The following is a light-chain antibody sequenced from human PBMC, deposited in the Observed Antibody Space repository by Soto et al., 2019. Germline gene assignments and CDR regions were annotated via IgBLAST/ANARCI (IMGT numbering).Light chain of an antibody. Sequence: DIQMTQSPSTLSASVGDRVTITCRASQSISSWLAWYQQKTGKAPKLLIYDASSLESGLLSRFSGSGSGPEFTLTTISLQTDDFATYYCQQYNSYPWTFGQGTKVQIK. CDR3: QQYNSYPWT. V-gene: IGKV1-5*01. CDR1: QSISSW. CDR2: DAS. J-gene: IGKJ1*01.